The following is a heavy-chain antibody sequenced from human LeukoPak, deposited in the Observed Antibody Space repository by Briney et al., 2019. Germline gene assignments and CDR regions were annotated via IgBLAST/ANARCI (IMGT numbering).Heavy chain of an antibody. D-gene: IGHD3-10*01. V-gene: IGHV3-20*04. CDR3: ARDSLLLSGRGAFDI. J-gene: IGHJ3*02. Sequence: GGSLRLSCAASGFTFDDYGMSWVRQAPGKGLEWVSGINWNGGSTGYADSVKGRFTISRDNAKNSLYLQMNSLRAEDTALYYCARDSLLLSGRGAFDIWGQGTMVTVSS. CDR1: GFTFDDYG. CDR2: INWNGGST.